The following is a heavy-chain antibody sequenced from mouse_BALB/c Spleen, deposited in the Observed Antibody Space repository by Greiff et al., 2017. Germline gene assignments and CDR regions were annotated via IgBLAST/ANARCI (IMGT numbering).Heavy chain of an antibody. CDR1: GYTFTSYW. Sequence: EVNLVESGTVLARPGASVKMSCKASGYTFTSYWMHWVKQRPGQGLEWIGAIYPGNSDTSYNQKFKGKAKLTAVTSTSTAYMELSSLTNEDSAVYYCTRRYGNYEDYAMDYWGQGTSVTVSS. CDR3: TRRYGNYEDYAMDY. J-gene: IGHJ4*01. D-gene: IGHD2-1*01. CDR2: IYPGNSDT. V-gene: IGHV1-5*01.